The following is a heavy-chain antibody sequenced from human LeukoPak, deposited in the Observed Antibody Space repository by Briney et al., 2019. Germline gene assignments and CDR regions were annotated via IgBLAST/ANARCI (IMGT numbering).Heavy chain of an antibody. CDR1: GGSFSGYY. CDR3: ARTYSDSSVYSPFDS. J-gene: IGHJ4*02. CDR2: INHSGST. D-gene: IGHD3-22*01. V-gene: IGHV4-34*01. Sequence: SETLSLTCAVYGGSFSGYYWSWIRQPPGKGLEWIGEINHSGSTNYNPSLKSRVTISVDTSKNQISLKLSFVTAADTAVYYCARTYSDSSVYSPFDSWGQGTLVTVSS.